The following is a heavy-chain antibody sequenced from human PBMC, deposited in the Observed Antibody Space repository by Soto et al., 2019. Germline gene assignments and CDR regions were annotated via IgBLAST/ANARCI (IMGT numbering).Heavy chain of an antibody. CDR1: EYTYTYRY. D-gene: IGHD3-22*01. CDR2: ITPFNGNT. V-gene: IGHV1-45*02. CDR3: ARAITMIVVVMGY. J-gene: IGHJ4*02. Sequence: ASVKVSCKASEYTYTYRYLHWVRQAPGQPLEWMGWITPFNGNTNYAQKFQDRVTISGDRSMSTAYMELSSLRSEDTAVYYCARAITMIVVVMGYWGQGTLVTVSS.